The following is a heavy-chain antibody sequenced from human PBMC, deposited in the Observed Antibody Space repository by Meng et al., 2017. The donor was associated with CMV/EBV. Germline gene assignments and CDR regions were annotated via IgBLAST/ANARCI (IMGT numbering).Heavy chain of an antibody. V-gene: IGHV4-39*07. CDR1: GGSISSSSDY. J-gene: IGHJ5*02. Sequence: SETLSLTCTVSGGSISSSSDYWGWIRQPPGKGLEWIGSIYYSGSTYYNPSLKSRVTISVDTSKNQFSLKLSSVTAADTAVYYCARGWGVLRFWEWVDESGWFDPWGQGTLVTVSS. D-gene: IGHD3-3*01. CDR2: IYYSGST. CDR3: ARGWGVLRFWEWVDESGWFDP.